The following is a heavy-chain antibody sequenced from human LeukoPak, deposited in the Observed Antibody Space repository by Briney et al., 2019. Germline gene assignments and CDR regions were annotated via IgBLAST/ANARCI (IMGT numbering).Heavy chain of an antibody. D-gene: IGHD6-19*01. V-gene: IGHV3-48*04. J-gene: IGHJ6*02. CDR3: ASALTVAGTGNYYYYGMDV. CDR1: GFTFSSYS. Sequence: PGGSLRLSCAASGFTFSSYSMNWVRQAPGKGLEWVSYISSSSSTIYYADSVKGRFTISRDNAKNSLYLQMNSLRAEDTAVYYCASALTVAGTGNYYYYGMDVWGQGTTVTVSS. CDR2: ISSSSSTI.